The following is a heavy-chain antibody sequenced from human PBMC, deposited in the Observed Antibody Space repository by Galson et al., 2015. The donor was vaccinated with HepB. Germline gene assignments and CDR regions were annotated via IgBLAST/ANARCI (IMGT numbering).Heavy chain of an antibody. CDR3: AREGRITVTIFDY. CDR2: IWYDGSNQ. D-gene: IGHD4-17*01. V-gene: IGHV3-33*01. CDR1: GFTFGGYG. J-gene: IGHJ4*02. Sequence: SLRLSCAASGFTFGGYGMRWVRQAPGKGLEWVGVIWYDGSNQHYADSVKGRFTISRDNSKNILYLQMNSLRAEDTAVYYCAREGRITVTIFDYWGQGSLVTVSS.